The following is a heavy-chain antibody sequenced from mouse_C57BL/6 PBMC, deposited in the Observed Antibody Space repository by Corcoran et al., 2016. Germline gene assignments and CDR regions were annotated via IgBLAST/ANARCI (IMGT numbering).Heavy chain of an antibody. CDR3: ARGETSSY. CDR2: RNTYSGVP. Sequence: QIQLVQSGPELKKPGETVKISCKASGYNFTTYGMRWVKQAPGKGVKWMGWRNTYSGVPTYADDFKGRFAFSLETSASTAYLQINNLKNEYTATYFCARGETSSYWGQGTLGTVSA. CDR1: GYNFTTYG. J-gene: IGHJ3*01. V-gene: IGHV9-3*01. D-gene: IGHD2-10*02.